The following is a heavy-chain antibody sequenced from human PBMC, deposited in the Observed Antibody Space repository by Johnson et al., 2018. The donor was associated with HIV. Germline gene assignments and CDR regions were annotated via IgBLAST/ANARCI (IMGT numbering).Heavy chain of an antibody. D-gene: IGHD2-2*01. CDR3: ARVAVSTAAGGVPLDI. J-gene: IGHJ3*02. CDR2: ISSSGGTI. V-gene: IGHV3-11*04. CDR1: RFTFSDYY. Sequence: QVQLVESGGGLVKPGGSLRLSCAASRFTFSDYYMSWIRQTPGKGLEWVSYISSSGGTIYYADSVKGRFSISRDNARNTLYLQMNSLRAEDTALYFCARVAVSTAAGGVPLDIWGPGTMVTVSA.